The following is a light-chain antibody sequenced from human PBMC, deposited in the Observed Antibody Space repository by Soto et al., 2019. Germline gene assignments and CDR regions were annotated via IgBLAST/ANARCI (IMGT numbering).Light chain of an antibody. CDR3: GTWDSSLSAG. CDR1: SSNIGNNY. CDR2: DNN. J-gene: IGLJ2*01. V-gene: IGLV1-51*01. Sequence: QAVVTPPPSVSAAPGQKVTISCSGSSSNIGNNYVSWYQQLPGTAPKLLIYDNNKRPSGIPDRFSGSKSGTSATLGITGLQTGDEADYYCGTWDSSLSAGFGGGTKLTVL.